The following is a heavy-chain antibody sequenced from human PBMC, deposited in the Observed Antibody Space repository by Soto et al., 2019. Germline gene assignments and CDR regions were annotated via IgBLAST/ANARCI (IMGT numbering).Heavy chain of an antibody. CDR3: AKVGGDGNDYYYF. CDR2: ISGNGGST. V-gene: IGHV3-23*01. D-gene: IGHD3-22*01. J-gene: IGHJ4*02. CDR1: GFTFSSCA. Sequence: GGSLRLSCAASGFTFSSCAMGWVRQAPGKGLEWVSGISGNGGSTYYADSVKGRFTISRDTSKNTLYLQMDSLGAEDTAIYYCAKVGGDGNDYYYFWGQGT.